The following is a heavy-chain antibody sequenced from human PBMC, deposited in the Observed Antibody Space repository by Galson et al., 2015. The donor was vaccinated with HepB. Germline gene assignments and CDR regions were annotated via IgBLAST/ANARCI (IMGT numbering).Heavy chain of an antibody. J-gene: IGHJ4*02. Sequence: QSGAEVKKPGESLKISCKASGYTFTDYYVHWVRQAPGQGLEWMGRINPNSGGTNYAQKFQGRVTMTRDTSITTAYMELSRLISDDTAVYFCARTFYYGSGSYTYWGQGTLVTVSS. V-gene: IGHV1-2*06. CDR1: GYTFTDYY. CDR2: INPNSGGT. CDR3: ARTFYYGSGSYTY. D-gene: IGHD3-10*01.